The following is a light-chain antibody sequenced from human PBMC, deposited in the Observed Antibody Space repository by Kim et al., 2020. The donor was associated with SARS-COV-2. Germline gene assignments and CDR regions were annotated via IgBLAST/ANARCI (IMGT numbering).Light chain of an antibody. J-gene: IGLJ2*01. CDR3: SSYAGSNLL. CDR1: SSDVGGYNY. CDR2: EVS. Sequence: PGQSVTISCTGTSSDVGGYNYVSWYQQHPGKAPKLMIYEVSKRPSGVPDRFSGSKSGNTASLTVSGLQAEDEADYYCSSYAGSNLLFGGGTKLTVL. V-gene: IGLV2-8*01.